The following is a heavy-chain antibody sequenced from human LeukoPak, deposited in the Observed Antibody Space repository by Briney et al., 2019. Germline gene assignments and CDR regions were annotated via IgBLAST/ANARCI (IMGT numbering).Heavy chain of an antibody. CDR2: INPNSGGT. V-gene: IGHV1-2*02. D-gene: IGHD6-19*01. CDR1: GYTFTGYY. CDR3: ARLCLPYSSGGSWFDP. Sequence: GASVKVSCKASGYTFTGYYMHWVRQAPGQGLEWMGWINPNSGGTNYAQKFQGRVTMTRDTSTSTAYMELSRLRSDDTAVYYCARLCLPYSSGGSWFDPWGQGTLVTVSS. J-gene: IGHJ5*02.